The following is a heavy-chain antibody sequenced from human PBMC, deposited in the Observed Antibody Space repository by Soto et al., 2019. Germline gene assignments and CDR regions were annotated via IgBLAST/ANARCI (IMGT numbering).Heavy chain of an antibody. V-gene: IGHV4-39*01. D-gene: IGHD6-13*01. CDR2: MHYSGST. Sequence: QVQLQESGPGLVKPSETLSLICSVSGGSMRSSDYYWGWIRQPPNKGLEWIGSMHYSGSTFYSPSLKSRVTISVDTSKNQFSLKLTSVTAADTAVYYCASPGYSSSWYWFDPWGQGTMVTVSS. CDR1: GGSMRSSDYY. J-gene: IGHJ5*02. CDR3: ASPGYSSSWYWFDP.